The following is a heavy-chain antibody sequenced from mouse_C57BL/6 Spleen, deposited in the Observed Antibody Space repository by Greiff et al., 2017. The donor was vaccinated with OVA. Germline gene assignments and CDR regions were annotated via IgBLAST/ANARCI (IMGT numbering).Heavy chain of an antibody. V-gene: IGHV1-26*01. CDR3: ARWTLNGSSAMDY. CDR1: GYTFTDYY. CDR2: INPNNGGT. J-gene: IGHJ4*01. Sequence: EVQLQQSGPELVKPGASVKISCKASGYTFTDYYMNWVKQSHGKSLEWIGDINPNNGGTSYNQKFKGKATLTVDKSSSTAYMELRSLTSEDSAVYYCARWTLNGSSAMDYWGQGTSVTVSS. D-gene: IGHD1-1*01.